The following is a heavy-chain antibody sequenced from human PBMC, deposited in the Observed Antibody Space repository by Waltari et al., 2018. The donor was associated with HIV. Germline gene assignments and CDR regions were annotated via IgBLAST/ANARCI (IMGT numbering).Heavy chain of an antibody. CDR2: MKSKNDGGTI. Sequence: EVHLVESGGGLVKPGGSLRVSCTVSGFTFINAWMSWVRQAPGKGLEWLGRMKSKNDGGTIDYAAPVKDRFTILRDDSKHTLYLEMSSLKIEDTGIYYCVTDAVAVPLDTAYWGQGTLVTVSS. CDR1: GFTFINAW. D-gene: IGHD2-21*01. V-gene: IGHV3-15*01. CDR3: VTDAVAVPLDTAY. J-gene: IGHJ4*02.